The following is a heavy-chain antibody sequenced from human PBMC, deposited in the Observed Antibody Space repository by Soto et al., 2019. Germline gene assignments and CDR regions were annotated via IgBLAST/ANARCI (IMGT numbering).Heavy chain of an antibody. V-gene: IGHV1-69*12. D-gene: IGHD1-26*01. CDR1: GGTFSSYA. J-gene: IGHJ6*02. CDR2: IIPIFGTA. CDR3: ASDQSGSWNLNYYYYGMYV. Sequence: QVQLVQSGAEVKKPGSSVKVSCKASGGTFSSYAISWVRQAPGQGLEWMGGIIPIFGTANYAQKFQGRVTITADESKSTAYMELSSLRAEDTAVYYCASDQSGSWNLNYYYYGMYVWGQGTTVTVSS.